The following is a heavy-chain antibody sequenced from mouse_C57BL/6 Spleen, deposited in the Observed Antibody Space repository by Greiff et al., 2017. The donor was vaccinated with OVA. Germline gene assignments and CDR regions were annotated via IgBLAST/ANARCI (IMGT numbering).Heavy chain of an antibody. Sequence: EVHLVESGGDLVKPGGSLKLSCAASGFTFSSYGMSWVRQTPDKRLEWVATISSGGSYTYYPDSVKGRFTISRDNAKNTLYLQMSSLKSEDTAMYSCARQSYYGSSYGYAMDYWGQGTSVTVSS. J-gene: IGHJ4*01. D-gene: IGHD1-1*01. CDR1: GFTFSSYG. V-gene: IGHV5-6*01. CDR2: ISSGGSYT. CDR3: ARQSYYGSSYGYAMDY.